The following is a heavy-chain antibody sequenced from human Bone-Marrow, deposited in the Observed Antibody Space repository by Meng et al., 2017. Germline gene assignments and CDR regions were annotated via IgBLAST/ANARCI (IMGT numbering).Heavy chain of an antibody. CDR2: IYPGDSDT. CDR3: ARPGGYCSSTSCYGYYFDY. V-gene: IGHV5-51*01. J-gene: IGHJ4*02. CDR1: GYSFTSYW. Sequence: GESLKISCKGSGYSFTSYWIGWVRQMPGKGLEWMGIIYPGDSDTRYSPSFQDQVTISADKTISTAYLQWSSLKASDTAMYYCARPGGYCSSTSCYGYYFDYWGQGTLVTVSS. D-gene: IGHD2-2*01.